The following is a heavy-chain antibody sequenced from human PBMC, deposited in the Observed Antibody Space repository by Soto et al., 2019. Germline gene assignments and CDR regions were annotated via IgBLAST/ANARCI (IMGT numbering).Heavy chain of an antibody. CDR2: INSDGSST. CDR3: ARAYSSRWYWFDP. D-gene: IGHD6-13*01. V-gene: IGHV3-74*01. CDR1: GFTFSSYW. J-gene: IGHJ5*02. Sequence: LRLSCAASGFTFSSYWMHWVRQAPGKGLVWVSRINSDGSSTSYADSVEGRFTISRDNAKNTLYLQMNSLRAEDTAVYYCARAYSSRWYWFDPWGQGTLVTVSS.